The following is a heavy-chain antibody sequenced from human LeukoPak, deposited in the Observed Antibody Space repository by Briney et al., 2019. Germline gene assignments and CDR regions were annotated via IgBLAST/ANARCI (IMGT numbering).Heavy chain of an antibody. Sequence: GGSLRLSCAASGFTFSSYGMHWVRQAPGKGLEWVAVISYDGSNKYYADSVKGRFTISRDNSKNTLYLQMNSLRAEDTAVYYCARAEIVVVVAATPGLDPWGQGTLVTVSS. J-gene: IGHJ5*02. V-gene: IGHV3-30*03. CDR3: ARAEIVVVVAATPGLDP. CDR2: ISYDGSNK. CDR1: GFTFSSYG. D-gene: IGHD2-15*01.